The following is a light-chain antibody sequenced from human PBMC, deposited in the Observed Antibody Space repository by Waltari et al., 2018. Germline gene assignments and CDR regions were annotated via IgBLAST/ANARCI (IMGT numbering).Light chain of an antibody. J-gene: IGKJ2*01. V-gene: IGKV3-11*01. Sequence: EIVLTQSPATLSLSPGERATLTCRASQSITNYLAWYQQKRGQAPRLLISDASNRATGIPARFSGSGSGTDFTLTISSLQPEDFATYYCRQSFNTPRTFGQGTKLEIK. CDR2: DAS. CDR3: RQSFNTPRT. CDR1: QSITNY.